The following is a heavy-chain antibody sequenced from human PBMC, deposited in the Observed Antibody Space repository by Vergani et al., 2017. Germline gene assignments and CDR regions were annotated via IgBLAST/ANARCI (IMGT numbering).Heavy chain of an antibody. CDR2: ILPIFGTA. CDR3: ARSSGYCSGGSCSLDY. D-gene: IGHD2-15*01. Sequence: QVQLVQSGAEVKKPGSSVKVSCKTSGGTFSSYAISWVRQAPGQGLEWMGGILPIFGTANYAQKFQGRVTITPAESTSTAYMELSSLRSEDTAVYYCARSSGYCSGGSCSLDYWGQGTLVTVSS. V-gene: IGHV1-69*01. J-gene: IGHJ4*02. CDR1: GGTFSSYA.